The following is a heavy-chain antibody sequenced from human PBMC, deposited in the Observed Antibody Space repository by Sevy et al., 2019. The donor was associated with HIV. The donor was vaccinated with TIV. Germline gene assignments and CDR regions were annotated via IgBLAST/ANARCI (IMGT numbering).Heavy chain of an antibody. Sequence: GGSLRLSCAASGFTFSSYAMSWVRQAPGKGLEWVSAISGSGGSTYYADSVKGRFTISRDNSKNTLYLQMNSLRAEDTAVYYCAKDRYYDSSGYLNYYYGMDVWGQRTTVTVSS. D-gene: IGHD3-22*01. CDR2: ISGSGGST. J-gene: IGHJ6*02. V-gene: IGHV3-23*01. CDR1: GFTFSSYA. CDR3: AKDRYYDSSGYLNYYYGMDV.